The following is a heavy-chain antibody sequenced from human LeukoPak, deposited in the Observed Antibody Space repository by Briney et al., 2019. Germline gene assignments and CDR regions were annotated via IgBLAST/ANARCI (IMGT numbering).Heavy chain of an antibody. Sequence: GGSLRLSCAASGFTFSSYSMNWVRQAPGKGLEWVSSISSSSSYIYYADSVKGRFTISRDNAKNSLYLQMNSLRAEDTAVYYCARSLIAQDAFDIWGQGTMVTVSS. CDR3: ARSLIAQDAFDI. CDR2: ISSSSSYI. J-gene: IGHJ3*02. D-gene: IGHD2/OR15-2a*01. CDR1: GFTFSSYS. V-gene: IGHV3-21*01.